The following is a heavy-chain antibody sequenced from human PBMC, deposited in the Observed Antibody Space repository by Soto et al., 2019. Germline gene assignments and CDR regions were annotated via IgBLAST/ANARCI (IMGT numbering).Heavy chain of an antibody. J-gene: IGHJ4*02. Sequence: QVQLQESGPGLVKPFQTLSLTCTVSGGSITSDDSYWTWIRHRPGRGLEWIGYIYHSGSTYYNPSLKSRVIMSLDTSKNQFSLRLSSVTAADTAVYHCARYRNDDIVAGPLDYWGQGALVTVSS. V-gene: IGHV4-31*03. D-gene: IGHD2-15*01. CDR2: IYHSGST. CDR3: ARYRNDDIVAGPLDY. CDR1: GGSITSDDSY.